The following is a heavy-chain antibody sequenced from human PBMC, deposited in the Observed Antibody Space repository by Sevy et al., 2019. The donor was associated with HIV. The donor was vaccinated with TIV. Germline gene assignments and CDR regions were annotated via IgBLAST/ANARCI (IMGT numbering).Heavy chain of an antibody. CDR3: ARSLTTVPYAFDY. CDR2: IYTSGGT. Sequence: SETLSLTCTVSGGSISNSFYYWSWIRQPAGKGLEWIGRIYTSGGTSYNPSLQSRLTIAVDTSKKQFSLKLSSVTAADTAVYYCARSLTTVPYAFDYWGHGALVTVSS. V-gene: IGHV4-61*02. J-gene: IGHJ4*01. D-gene: IGHD4-17*01. CDR1: GGSISNSFYY.